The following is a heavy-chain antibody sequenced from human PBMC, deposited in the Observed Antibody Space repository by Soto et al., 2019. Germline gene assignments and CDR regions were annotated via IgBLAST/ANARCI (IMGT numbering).Heavy chain of an antibody. J-gene: IGHJ6*02. CDR2: INAGNGNT. D-gene: IGHD3-22*01. Sequence: QIQLMQSGAEVKKPGASVKVSCKASGYTFTSDGIHWVRQAPGQRLEWTGWINAGNGNTKYSEKFQGRVPITRDTTARTAYLELSSLRSEDTAGYDCARDSNDSSGYYRHYYYGMDVWGQGTTVTVSS. V-gene: IGHV1-3*01. CDR3: ARDSNDSSGYYRHYYYGMDV. CDR1: GYTFTSDG.